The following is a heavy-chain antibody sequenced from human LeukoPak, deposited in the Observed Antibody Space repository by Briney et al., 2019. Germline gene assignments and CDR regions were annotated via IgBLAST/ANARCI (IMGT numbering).Heavy chain of an antibody. V-gene: IGHV4-34*01. J-gene: IGHJ6*02. CDR2: INHSGST. Sequence: SETLSLTCAVYGGSFSGYYWSWIRQPPGKGLEWIGEINHSGSTNYNPSLKSRVTISVDTSKNQFSLKLSSVTAADTAVCYCARGSYGMDVWGQGTTVTVSS. CDR1: GGSFSGYY. CDR3: ARGSYGMDV.